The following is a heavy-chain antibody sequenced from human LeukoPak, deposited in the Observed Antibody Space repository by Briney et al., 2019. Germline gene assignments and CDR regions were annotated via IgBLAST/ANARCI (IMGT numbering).Heavy chain of an antibody. CDR2: ISYDGSNK. J-gene: IGHJ5*02. Sequence: GGSLRLSCAASGFTFSSYAMHWVRQAPGKGLEWLAVISYDGSNKYYADSVKGRFTISRDNSKNTLYLQMNSLRAEDTAVYYCAKSSTSHSGWFDPWGQGTLVTVSS. CDR3: AKSSTSHSGWFDP. D-gene: IGHD2-2*01. CDR1: GFTFSSYA. V-gene: IGHV3-30-3*02.